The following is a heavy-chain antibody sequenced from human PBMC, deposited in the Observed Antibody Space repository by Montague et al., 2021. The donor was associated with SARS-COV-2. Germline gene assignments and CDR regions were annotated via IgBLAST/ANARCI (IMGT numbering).Heavy chain of an antibody. Sequence: SLRLSCAASGFNFSGNAMNWVRQAPGKGLEWVSRISGRDDTTYYADSVKGRFTISRDSSKNTLYLQMNSLRVEETAVYYCADGFTSCLRGLFDYWGQGSLVTVSS. V-gene: IGHV3-23*01. D-gene: IGHD2-2*01. J-gene: IGHJ4*02. CDR3: ADGFTSCLRGLFDY. CDR1: GFNFSGNA. CDR2: ISGRDDTT.